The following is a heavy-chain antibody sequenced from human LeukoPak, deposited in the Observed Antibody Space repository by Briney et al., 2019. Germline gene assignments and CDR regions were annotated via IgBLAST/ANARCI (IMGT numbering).Heavy chain of an antibody. V-gene: IGHV3-21*01. CDR2: ISSSSSYI. Sequence: GGSLRLSCAASGFTFSSYSMNWVRQAPGKGLEWVSSISSSSSYIYYADSVKGRFTISRDNAKNSLYLQMNSLRAEDTAVYYCARDRDDFWGGIDYWGQGTLVTASS. J-gene: IGHJ4*02. CDR1: GFTFSSYS. D-gene: IGHD3-3*01. CDR3: ARDRDDFWGGIDY.